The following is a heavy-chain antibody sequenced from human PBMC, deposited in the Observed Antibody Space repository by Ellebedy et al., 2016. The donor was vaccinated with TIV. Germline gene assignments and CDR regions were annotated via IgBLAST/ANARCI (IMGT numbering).Heavy chain of an antibody. Sequence: GGSLRLXXAASGFTFSSYGMHWVRQAPGKGLEWVAVISYDGSNKYYADSVKGRFTISRDNSKNTLYLQMNSLRAEDTAVYYCATDYGGNSRYWGQGTLVTVSS. J-gene: IGHJ4*02. V-gene: IGHV3-30*03. CDR2: ISYDGSNK. D-gene: IGHD4-23*01. CDR1: GFTFSSYG. CDR3: ATDYGGNSRY.